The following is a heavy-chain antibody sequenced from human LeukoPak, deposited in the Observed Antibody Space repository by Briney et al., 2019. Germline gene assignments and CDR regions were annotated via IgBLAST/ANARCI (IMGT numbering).Heavy chain of an antibody. CDR2: ISGSGGRGGST. Sequence: GGSLRLSCAASGFTFSSYAMSWVRQAPGKGLEWVSGISGSGGRGGSTYYADSVKGRFTISRDNSKNTLYLQVNSLRAEDTAVYYCAKSGLNRFDYWGQGTLVTVSS. CDR3: AKSGLNRFDY. V-gene: IGHV3-23*01. CDR1: GFTFSSYA. J-gene: IGHJ4*02. D-gene: IGHD2-15*01.